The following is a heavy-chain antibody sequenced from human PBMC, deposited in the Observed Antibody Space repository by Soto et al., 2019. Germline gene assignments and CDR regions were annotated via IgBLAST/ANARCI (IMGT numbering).Heavy chain of an antibody. D-gene: IGHD6-6*01. CDR1: GFTFDDYG. V-gene: IGHV3-20*01. J-gene: IGHJ3*01. CDR2: INWNGGGT. CDR3: ARTIVARAGNGAFAF. Sequence: EVQLVESGGRVVPPGGSLRLSCAASGFTFDDYGMSWVRQVPGKGLEWVCGINWNGGGTGFADSVKGRFTISRDNAKNSLYLQMNSLRAEDTALYHCARTIVARAGNGAFAFWGQGTMVTVSS.